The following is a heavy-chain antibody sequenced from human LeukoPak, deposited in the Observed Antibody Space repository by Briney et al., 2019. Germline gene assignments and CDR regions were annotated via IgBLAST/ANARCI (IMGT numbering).Heavy chain of an antibody. CDR2: INAKSGDT. V-gene: IGHV1-2*02. J-gene: IGHJ4*02. D-gene: IGHD2-8*02. CDR3: ARQNTGQLDY. CDR1: GYTFTDYY. Sequence: ASVRVSCKASGYTFTDYYMHWVRQAPGQGLEWMGWINAKSGDTKYAQKFQARVTMTRDTSITTAYMEVSRLSSDDTAVYYCARQNTGQLDYWGQGTLVTVSS.